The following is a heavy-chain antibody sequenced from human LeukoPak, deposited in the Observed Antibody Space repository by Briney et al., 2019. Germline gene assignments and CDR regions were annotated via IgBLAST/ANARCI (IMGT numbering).Heavy chain of an antibody. Sequence: SETLSLTCTVYGDSISNGYYWGWIRQPPGKGLEWIGSIYHTGSTYYNPSLKSRVIISVDTSKNQFSLKLSSVTAADTAVYYCARGRSGYRGNSGIASCDYWGQGTLVTVSS. V-gene: IGHV4-38-2*02. J-gene: IGHJ4*02. D-gene: IGHD4-23*01. CDR2: IYHTGST. CDR1: GDSISNGYY. CDR3: ARGRSGYRGNSGIASCDY.